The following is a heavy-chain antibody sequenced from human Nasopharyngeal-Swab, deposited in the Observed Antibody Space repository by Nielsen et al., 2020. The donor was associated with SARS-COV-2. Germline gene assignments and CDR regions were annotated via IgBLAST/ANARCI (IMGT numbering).Heavy chain of an antibody. Sequence: ASVKVSCKASGYTLTGNYMHWVRQAPGQGLEWMGWIIPNSGGTSYAQKFQGRVSMTRDTSINTAYMELSRLRSDDTAVYYCATVKSVAVPGAIGTYYFDSWGQGSLITVS. CDR2: IIPNSGGT. V-gene: IGHV1-2*02. J-gene: IGHJ4*02. CDR1: GYTLTGNY. D-gene: IGHD2-2*01. CDR3: ATVKSVAVPGAIGTYYFDS.